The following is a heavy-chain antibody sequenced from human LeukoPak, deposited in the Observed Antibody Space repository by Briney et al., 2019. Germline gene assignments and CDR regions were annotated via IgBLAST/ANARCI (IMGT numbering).Heavy chain of an antibody. D-gene: IGHD3-3*01. Sequence: ASVKVSCKASGGTFSSYAISWARQAPGQGLEWMGGIIPIFGTANYAQKFQGRVTITADESTSTAYMELSSLRSEDTAVYYCAREDFGVVNSYYYYGMDVWGQGTTVTVSS. V-gene: IGHV1-69*13. CDR2: IIPIFGTA. CDR1: GGTFSSYA. CDR3: AREDFGVVNSYYYYGMDV. J-gene: IGHJ6*02.